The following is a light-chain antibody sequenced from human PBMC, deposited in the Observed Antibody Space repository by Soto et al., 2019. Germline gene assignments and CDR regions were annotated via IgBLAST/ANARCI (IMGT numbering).Light chain of an antibody. J-gene: IGKJ1*01. Sequence: AIRMTQSPSSLSASTGDSVTITCRASQGISSYLAWYQQKPGKAPKLLIYAASTLQSGVPSRFSGSGSGTDFTLTISCLQSEDFATSYCQQYYSYPPRTFGQGTKVDIK. CDR3: QQYYSYPPRT. V-gene: IGKV1-8*01. CDR2: AAS. CDR1: QGISSY.